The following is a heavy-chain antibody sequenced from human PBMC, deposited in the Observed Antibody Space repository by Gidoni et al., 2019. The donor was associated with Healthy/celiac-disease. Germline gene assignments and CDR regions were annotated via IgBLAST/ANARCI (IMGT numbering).Heavy chain of an antibody. J-gene: IGHJ4*02. D-gene: IGHD7-27*01. CDR2: INHSGCT. CDR1: GGSFSGYY. V-gene: IGHV4-34*01. CDR3: AITGEPHSFDY. Sequence: VQLQQWCAGLLKPSATLSLTCAAYGGSFSGYYWSWIRQPPGTGLEWIGEINHSGCTNYNPSLKSRVTISVDTSKNQFSLKLSSVTAADTAVYYCAITGEPHSFDYWGQGTLVTVSS.